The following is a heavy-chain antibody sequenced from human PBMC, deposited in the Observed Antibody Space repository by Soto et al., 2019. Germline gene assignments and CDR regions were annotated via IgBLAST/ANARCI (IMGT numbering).Heavy chain of an antibody. Sequence: PSETLSLTCAVSGGSISSGGYSWSWIRQPPGKGLEWIGYIYHSGSTYYNPSLKSRVTISVDRSKNQFSLKLSSVTAADTAVYYCASSYSSSYDFYYGMDVWGQGTTVTVS. CDR2: IYHSGST. J-gene: IGHJ6*02. V-gene: IGHV4-30-2*01. D-gene: IGHD6-6*01. CDR1: GGSISSGGYS. CDR3: ASSYSSSYDFYYGMDV.